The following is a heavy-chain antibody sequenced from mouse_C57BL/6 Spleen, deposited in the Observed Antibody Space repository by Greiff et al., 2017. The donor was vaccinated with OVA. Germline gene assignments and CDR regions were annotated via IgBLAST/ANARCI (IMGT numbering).Heavy chain of an antibody. CDR2: IYPRSGNT. CDR3: ASRYPYYFDY. CDR1: GYTFTSYG. V-gene: IGHV1-81*01. Sequence: QVHVKQSGAELARPGASVKLSCKASGYTFTSYGISWVKQRTGQGLEWIGEIYPRSGNTYYNEKFKGKATLTADKSSSTAYMELRSLTSEDSAVYFCASRYPYYFDYWGQGTTLTVSS. J-gene: IGHJ2*01.